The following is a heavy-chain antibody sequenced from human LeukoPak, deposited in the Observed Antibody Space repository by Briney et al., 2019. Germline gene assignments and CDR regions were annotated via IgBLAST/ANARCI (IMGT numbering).Heavy chain of an antibody. CDR1: GYTFTSYG. Sequence: ASVKVSCKAPGYTFTSYGISWVRQAPGQGLEWMGWISAYNGNTNYAQKLQGRVTMTTDTSTSTAYMELRSLRSDDTAVYYCARGIKHYYYYGMDVWDQGTTVTVSS. CDR3: ARGIKHYYYYGMDV. CDR2: ISAYNGNT. V-gene: IGHV1-18*01. D-gene: IGHD3-10*01. J-gene: IGHJ6*02.